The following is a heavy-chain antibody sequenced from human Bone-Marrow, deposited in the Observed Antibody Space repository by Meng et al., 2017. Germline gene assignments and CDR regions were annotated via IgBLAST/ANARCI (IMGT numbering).Heavy chain of an antibody. CDR3: AREGKTSGYDPYYDSYYYYYGMDV. CDR1: GFTFSSYW. D-gene: IGHD5-12*01. J-gene: IGHJ6*02. V-gene: IGHV3-7*01. CDR2: IKQDGSEK. Sequence: GGSLRPSCAASGFTFSSYWMSWVRQAPGKGLEWVAKIKQDGSEKYYVDYVKGRFTISRDNAKNSLYLQMNSLRAEDTAVYYCAREGKTSGYDPYYDSYYYYYGMDVWGQGTTVTVSS.